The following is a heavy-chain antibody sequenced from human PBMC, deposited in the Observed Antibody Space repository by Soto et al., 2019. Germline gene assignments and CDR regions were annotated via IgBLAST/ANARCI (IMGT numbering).Heavy chain of an antibody. J-gene: IGHJ1*01. CDR1: GFTVSSNY. CDR2: IYSGGST. D-gene: IGHD2-2*01. Sequence: GGSLRLSCAASGFTVSSNYMSWVRQAPGKGLEWVSVIYSGGSTYYADSVKGRFTISRDNSKNTLYLQMNSLRAEDTAVYYCARADAIEYHPFLWGQGTLVTVSS. CDR3: ARADAIEYHPFL. V-gene: IGHV3-66*01.